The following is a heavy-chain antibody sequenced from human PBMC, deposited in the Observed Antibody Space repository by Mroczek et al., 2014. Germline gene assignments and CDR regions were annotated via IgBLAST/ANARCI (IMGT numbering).Heavy chain of an antibody. D-gene: IGHD2-2*01. CDR1: GFTFSNAW. CDR2: IKSKTECGTT. Sequence: ESWGRALVKPGGVPLRLSCAASGFTFSNAWMSWVRQAPGKGLEWVGRIKSKTECGTTDYAAPVKGRFTISRDDSKNTLYLQMNSLKTEDTAVYYCTTDKGAVVPAATTYYYYYGMDVWGQGTTVTVSS. J-gene: IGHJ6*02. CDR3: TTDKGAVVPAATTYYYYYGMDV. V-gene: IGHV3-15*01.